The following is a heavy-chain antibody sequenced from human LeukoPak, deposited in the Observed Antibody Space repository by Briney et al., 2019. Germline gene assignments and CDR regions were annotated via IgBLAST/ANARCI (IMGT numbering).Heavy chain of an antibody. J-gene: IGHJ4*02. CDR1: GYTFTGYY. V-gene: IGHV1-2*06. D-gene: IGHD4-23*01. CDR2: INPNSGGT. CDR3: AREAGGNSGYFDY. Sequence: ASVKVSCKASGYTFTGYYMHWVRQAPGQGHEWMGRINPNSGGTNYAQKFQGRVTMTRDTSISTAYVELSRLRSDDTAVYYCAREAGGNSGYFDYWGQGTLVTVSS.